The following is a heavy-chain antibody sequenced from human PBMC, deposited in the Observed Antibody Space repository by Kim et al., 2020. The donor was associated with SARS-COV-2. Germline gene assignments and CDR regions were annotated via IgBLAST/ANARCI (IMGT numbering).Heavy chain of an antibody. V-gene: IGHV3-13*04. D-gene: IGHD6-19*01. CDR3: ARASLSSGWYLEGGWLIDY. CDR1: GFTFSSYD. CDR2: IGTAGDT. J-gene: IGHJ4*02. Sequence: GGSLRLSCAASGFTFSSYDMHWVRQATGKGLEWVSAIGTAGDTYYPGSVKGRFTISRENAKNSLYLQMNSLRAGDTAVYYCARASLSSGWYLEGGWLIDYWGQGTLVTVSS.